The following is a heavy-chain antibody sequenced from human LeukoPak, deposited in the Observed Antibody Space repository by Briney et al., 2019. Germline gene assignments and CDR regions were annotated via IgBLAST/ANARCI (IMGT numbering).Heavy chain of an antibody. Sequence: PGGSLRLSCAATGFTFTSYAMTWVRQAPGKGLEWVSTIRASGDSTYHAHSVKGRLTISRDNSKNTLYLQMNSLRAEDTAVYYRARVGDHFHWYLDLWGRGTLVTVSS. CDR1: GFTFTSYA. J-gene: IGHJ2*01. V-gene: IGHV3-23*01. D-gene: IGHD3-3*02. CDR2: IRASGDST. CDR3: ARVGDHFHWYLDL.